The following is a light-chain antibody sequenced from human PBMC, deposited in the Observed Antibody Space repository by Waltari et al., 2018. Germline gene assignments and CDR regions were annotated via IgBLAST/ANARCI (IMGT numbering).Light chain of an antibody. J-gene: IGKJ4*01. CDR1: QSISSY. CDR3: QQSDSMPFT. V-gene: IGKV1-39*01. Sequence: IHMTPSPSSLSASVGDRVSITCRTSQSISSYLNWYQQKPGKAPKLLIYDASTLQSGVPSRFSGSGSGTDFTLIISSLQPEDFATYHCQQSDSMPFTFGGGTKVEIK. CDR2: DAS.